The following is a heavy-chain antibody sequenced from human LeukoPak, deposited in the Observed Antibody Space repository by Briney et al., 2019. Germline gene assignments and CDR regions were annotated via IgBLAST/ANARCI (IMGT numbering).Heavy chain of an antibody. CDR2: INSDGINT. J-gene: IGHJ5*02. V-gene: IGHV3-74*01. D-gene: IGHD3-22*01. Sequence: GGSLRLSCAASGFTFSSYSMNWVRQAPGKGLVWVSRINSDGINTSYADSVKGRFTISRDNAKNTLNLQMNSLRAEDTAVYYCARDLGQYYDASDNWFDPWGQGTLVTVSS. CDR3: ARDLGQYYDASDNWFDP. CDR1: GFTFSSYS.